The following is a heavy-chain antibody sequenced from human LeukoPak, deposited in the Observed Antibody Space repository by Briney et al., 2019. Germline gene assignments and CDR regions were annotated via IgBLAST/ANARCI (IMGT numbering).Heavy chain of an antibody. V-gene: IGHV4-30-2*01. CDR3: ARGGYDSSGYSFDY. D-gene: IGHD3-22*01. CDR2: IYHSGST. Sequence: PSQTLSLTCAVSGGSISSGGYSWSWIRQPPGKGLEWIGYIYHSGSTYYNPSLKSRVTISVDRSKNQFSLKLSSVPAADTAVYYCARGGYDSSGYSFDYWGQGTLVTVSS. J-gene: IGHJ4*02. CDR1: GGSISSGGYS.